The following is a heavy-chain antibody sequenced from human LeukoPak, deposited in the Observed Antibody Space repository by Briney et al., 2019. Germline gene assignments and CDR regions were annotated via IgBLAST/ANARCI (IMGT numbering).Heavy chain of an antibody. CDR3: SRRGSGGSEFDY. CDR1: GGSISSSSYY. D-gene: IGHD6-25*01. V-gene: IGHV4-39*01. CDR2: IYYVVST. Sequence: PSETLSLTCTVSGGSISSSSYYWGCIRQPPGKGLDWNGSIYYVVSTYYHPPRKGRVTISVDVSKTQFSLKLSSGTAADTAVYYCSRRGSGGSEFDYWGQGTLVTVSS. J-gene: IGHJ4*02.